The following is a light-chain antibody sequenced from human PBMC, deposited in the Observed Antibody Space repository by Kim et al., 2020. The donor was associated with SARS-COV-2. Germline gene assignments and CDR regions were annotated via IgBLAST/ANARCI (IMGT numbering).Light chain of an antibody. V-gene: IGLV3-1*01. Sequence: SYELTQPPSVSVSPGQTASTTCAGDTLGDKYVCWYQQKPGQSPVLVIYKDTKRPSGIPERFSGSNSGNTATLTISGTQAMDEADYYCQAWDSSVVFGGGTQLTVL. CDR3: QAWDSSVV. CDR1: TLGDKY. J-gene: IGLJ2*01. CDR2: KDT.